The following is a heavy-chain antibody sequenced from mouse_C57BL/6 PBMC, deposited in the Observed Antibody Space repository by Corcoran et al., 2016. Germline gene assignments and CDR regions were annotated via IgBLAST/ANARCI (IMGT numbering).Heavy chain of an antibody. CDR1: GYSFTSYY. Sequence: QVQLQQYGAELVEPGASVKISCKASGYSFTSYYINWVKKRTGQGLEWIGWIYPGSGNTKYNEKFKGKATLTADTSSSTAYMQLSSLTSEDSAVYYCANPYDYDAMDYWGQGTSVTVSS. J-gene: IGHJ4*01. V-gene: IGHV1-66*01. CDR2: IYPGSGNT. D-gene: IGHD1-1*02. CDR3: ANPYDYDAMDY.